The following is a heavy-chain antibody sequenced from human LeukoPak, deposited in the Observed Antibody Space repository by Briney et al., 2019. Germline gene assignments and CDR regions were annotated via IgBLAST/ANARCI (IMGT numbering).Heavy chain of an antibody. CDR1: VDTFSSYA. J-gene: IGHJ4*02. Sequence: SVKVSCKASVDTFSSYAVSWVGQAPGPGGEWMGGIIPIFGTANYAQKFQGRVTITADESTSTAYMELSRLSSEDTAVYYCAAGCSSNSCYLKGPLDYWGQGTLVTVSS. D-gene: IGHD2-2*01. CDR3: AAGCSSNSCYLKGPLDY. CDR2: IIPIFGTA. V-gene: IGHV1-69*01.